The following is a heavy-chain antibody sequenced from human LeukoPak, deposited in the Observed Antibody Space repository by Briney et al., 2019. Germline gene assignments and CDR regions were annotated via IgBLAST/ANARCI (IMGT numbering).Heavy chain of an antibody. CDR3: ARGRTWRRYYDSSGYYSDY. D-gene: IGHD3-22*01. CDR2: ISHSGST. J-gene: IGHJ4*02. V-gene: IGHV4-34*01. CDR1: GGSFSAYY. Sequence: PSETLSLTCAVSGGSFSAYYWSWIRQPPGKGLEWIGEISHSGSTNYNPSLKSRVTISVDTSKNQFSLKLSSVTAADTAVYYCARGRTWRRYYDSSGYYSDYWGQGTLVTASS.